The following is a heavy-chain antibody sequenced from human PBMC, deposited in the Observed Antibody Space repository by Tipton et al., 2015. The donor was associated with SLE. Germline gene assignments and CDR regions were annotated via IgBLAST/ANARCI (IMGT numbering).Heavy chain of an antibody. V-gene: IGHV4-39*07. J-gene: IGHJ4*02. CDR3: ARRVRSSHFDF. Sequence: TLSLTCTVSGGSISISTYYWGWIRQPPGKGLEWIGNVYYSEATYYNPSLKSRVAMSIDTSKNQFSLKLSSVTAADTAVYYCARRVRSSHFDFWGQGSLVTVSS. D-gene: IGHD6-13*01. CDR1: GGSISISTYY. CDR2: VYYSEAT.